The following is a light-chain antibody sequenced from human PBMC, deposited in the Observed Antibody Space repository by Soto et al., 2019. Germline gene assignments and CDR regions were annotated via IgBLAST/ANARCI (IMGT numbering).Light chain of an antibody. CDR1: QSVSSN. V-gene: IGKV3-15*01. J-gene: IGKJ4*01. CDR2: GAS. CDR3: QQYGSSRLT. Sequence: EIVMTQSPATLSVSPGERATLSCRASQSVSSNLAWYQQKPGQAPTLLIYGASARATGIPARFSGSGSGTEFTLTISSLQSEDFAVYYCQQYGSSRLTFGGGTKVEIK.